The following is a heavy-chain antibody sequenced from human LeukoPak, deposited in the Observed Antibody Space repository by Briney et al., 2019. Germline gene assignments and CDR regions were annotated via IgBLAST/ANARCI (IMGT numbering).Heavy chain of an antibody. CDR3: ARVVSSWYRD. D-gene: IGHD6-13*01. CDR1: GYTFTNYD. CDR2: MKPNSGNT. Sequence: ASVKVSCKASGYTFTNYDINWVRQATGQGLEWMGYMKPNSGNTGYAQKFQGRVTMTRDTSISTAYMELSSLTSEDTAVYYCARVVSSWYRDWGQGTLVTVSS. J-gene: IGHJ4*02. V-gene: IGHV1-8*01.